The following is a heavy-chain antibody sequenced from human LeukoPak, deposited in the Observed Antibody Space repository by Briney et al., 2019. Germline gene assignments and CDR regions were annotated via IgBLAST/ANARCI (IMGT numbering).Heavy chain of an antibody. D-gene: IGHD3-16*01. CDR2: IIPIFGTA. V-gene: IGHV1-69*05. J-gene: IGHJ5*02. Sequence: SVKVSRMASGGTFSSYAISWVRQAPGQGLEWMGGIIPIFGTANYAQKFQGRVTITTDESTSTAYMELSSLRSEDTAVYYCAREQELGAPAPWFDPWGQGTLVTVSS. CDR1: GGTFSSYA. CDR3: AREQELGAPAPWFDP.